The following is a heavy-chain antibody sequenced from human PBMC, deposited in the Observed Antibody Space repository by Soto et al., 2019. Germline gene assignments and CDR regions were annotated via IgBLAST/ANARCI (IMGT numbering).Heavy chain of an antibody. CDR3: TTDSYMTTIVVRFDY. Sequence: PLRLSCTASYFTFRNAWINWVLKNPFKLLEWVGRIKSKVNGGTTDFAASVKGRFAISRDDSTHMVYLQMTSLKTEDTAIYYCTTDSYMTTIVVRFDYWGHGTLVTVSS. V-gene: IGHV3-15*07. CDR1: YFTFRNAW. CDR2: IKSKVNGGTT. D-gene: IGHD3-22*01. J-gene: IGHJ4*01.